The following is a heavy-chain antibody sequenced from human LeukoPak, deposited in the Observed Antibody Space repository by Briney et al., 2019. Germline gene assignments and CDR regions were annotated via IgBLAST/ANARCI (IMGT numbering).Heavy chain of an antibody. D-gene: IGHD3-3*01. Sequence: AGGSLRLSCAASGFTFSSYAMSWVRQAPGKGLEWVSAISGSGGSTYYADSVKGRFTISRDNSKNTLYLQMNSLRAEDTAVYYCAKAHAIFWSGYCWDYWGQGTLVTVSS. V-gene: IGHV3-23*01. J-gene: IGHJ4*02. CDR1: GFTFSSYA. CDR2: ISGSGGST. CDR3: AKAHAIFWSGYCWDY.